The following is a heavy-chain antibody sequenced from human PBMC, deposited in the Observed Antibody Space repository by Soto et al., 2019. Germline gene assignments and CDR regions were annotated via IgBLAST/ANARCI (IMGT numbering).Heavy chain of an antibody. D-gene: IGHD1-26*01. J-gene: IGHJ4*02. CDR3: AKNARYRGSYLDY. Sequence: QVQLVESGGGVVQPGRSLRLSCAASGFTFSGYAMHWVRQAPDKGLEWVAVISYDGSNKYYADSVKGRFTISRDNSKNTLFLQLDSLRPEDTAVYYCAKNARYRGSYLDYWGQETLVTVSS. V-gene: IGHV3-30*18. CDR2: ISYDGSNK. CDR1: GFTFSGYA.